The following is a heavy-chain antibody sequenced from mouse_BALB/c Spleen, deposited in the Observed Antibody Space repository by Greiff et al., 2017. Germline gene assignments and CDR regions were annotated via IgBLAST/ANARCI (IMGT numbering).Heavy chain of an antibody. Sequence: QVQLKESGAELVKPGASVKLSCKTSGYTFTSYWIQWVKQRPGQGLGWIGEIFPGTGTTYYNEKFKGKATLTIDTSSSTAYMQLSSLTSEDSAVYFCARRLGRGWYFEVWGAGTTVTVSS. CDR1: GYTFTSYW. D-gene: IGHD4-1*01. V-gene: IGHV1S132*01. CDR2: IFPGTGTT. CDR3: ARRLGRGWYFEV. J-gene: IGHJ1*01.